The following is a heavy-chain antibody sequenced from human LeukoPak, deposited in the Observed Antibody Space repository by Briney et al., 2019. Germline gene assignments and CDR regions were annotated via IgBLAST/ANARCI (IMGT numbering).Heavy chain of an antibody. J-gene: IGHJ4*02. CDR1: GFTFSYYW. CDR3: VREETYGSGWYGPDY. CDR2: IKQDGSEK. V-gene: IGHV3-7*01. Sequence: GGPLRLSCAASGFTFSYYWMSWVRQAPGKGLEWVANIKQDGSEKYYVDSLKGRFTISRDDARNSLYLQMNSLRAEDTAVYYCVREETYGSGWYGPDYWGQGTLVTVSS. D-gene: IGHD6-19*01.